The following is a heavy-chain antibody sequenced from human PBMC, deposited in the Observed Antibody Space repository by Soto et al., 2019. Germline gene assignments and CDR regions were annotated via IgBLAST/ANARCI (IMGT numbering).Heavy chain of an antibody. CDR3: ARDGSRGYDMDV. Sequence: EVQVVESGGGLIQPGGSLRLSCAGSGFTFSNYNMDWVRQAPGKGLEWISYISTTSRTIFYAASVKGRFTISRENARNSLFLQMNSLKDEDSAVYYCARDGSRGYDMDVWGQGTTVIVSS. CDR1: GFTFSNYN. CDR2: ISTTSRTI. D-gene: IGHD1-1*01. V-gene: IGHV3-48*02. J-gene: IGHJ6*02.